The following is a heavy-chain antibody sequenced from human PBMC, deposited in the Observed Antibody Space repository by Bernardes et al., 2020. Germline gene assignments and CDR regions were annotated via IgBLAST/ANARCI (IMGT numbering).Heavy chain of an antibody. CDR3: ARGTPRYYDSSGYYYDYYGMDV. D-gene: IGHD3-22*01. Sequence: SETLSLTCTVSGGSVSSGSYYWSWIRQPPGKGLEWIGYIYYSGSTNYNPSLKSRVTISVDTSKNQFSLKLSSVTAADTAVYYCARGTPRYYDSSGYYYDYYGMDVWGQGTTVTVSS. CDR2: IYYSGST. J-gene: IGHJ6*02. CDR1: GGSVSSGSYY. V-gene: IGHV4-61*01.